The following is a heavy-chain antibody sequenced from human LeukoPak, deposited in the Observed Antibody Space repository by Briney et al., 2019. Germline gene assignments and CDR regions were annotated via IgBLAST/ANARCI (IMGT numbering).Heavy chain of an antibody. Sequence: ASVKVSCKASGYTFTGYYMHWVRQAPGQGLEWMGWINPNSGGTNYAQKFQGRVTMTRDTSISTACMELSRLRSDDTAVYYCARVSPDYLIAAAAFDYWGQGTLVTVSS. CDR3: ARVSPDYLIAAAAFDY. V-gene: IGHV1-2*02. CDR1: GYTFTGYY. CDR2: INPNSGGT. D-gene: IGHD6-13*01. J-gene: IGHJ4*02.